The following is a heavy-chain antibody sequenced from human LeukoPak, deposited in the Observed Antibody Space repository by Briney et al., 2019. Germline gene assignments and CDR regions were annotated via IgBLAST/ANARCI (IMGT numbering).Heavy chain of an antibody. V-gene: IGHV3-23*03. D-gene: IGHD5-24*01. CDR3: ADDCTDGYY. CDR1: GFTFSSYA. Sequence: PGGSLRLSCAASGFTFSSYAMSWVRQAPGKGLEWVSVIYSGGSTYYADSVKGRFSISTDNSKNTLYFHMNSLRTEDTAVFYCADDCTDGYYWGQGTLVTASS. J-gene: IGHJ4*02. CDR2: IYSGGST.